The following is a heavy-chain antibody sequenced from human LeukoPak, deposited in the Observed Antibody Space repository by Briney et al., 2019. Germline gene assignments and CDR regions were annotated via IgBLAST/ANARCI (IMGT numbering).Heavy chain of an antibody. CDR3: AKDQTSYSSSWYVY. D-gene: IGHD6-13*01. J-gene: IGHJ4*02. V-gene: IGHV3-23*01. CDR2: ISGSDAGT. CDR1: GFTFSSYA. Sequence: GGSLRLSCAASGFTFSSYAMSWVRQIPGKGLEWASAISGSDAGTYYADSVKGRFTISRDNSKNTLYLQMNSLRAEDTAVYYCAKDQTSYSSSWYVYWGQGTLVTVSS.